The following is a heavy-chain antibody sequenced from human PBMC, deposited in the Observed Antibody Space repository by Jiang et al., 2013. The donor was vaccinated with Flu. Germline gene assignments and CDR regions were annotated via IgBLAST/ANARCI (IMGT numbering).Heavy chain of an antibody. D-gene: IGHD2-15*01. CDR1: NGAA. V-gene: IGHV6-1*01. J-gene: IGHJ6*02. CDR2: TYYRSKWSN. Sequence: NGAAWNWIRQSPSRGLEWLGRTYYRSKWSNDYAVSVKSRVSINPDTSKNQFSLQLNSVTPEDTAVYYCARAPRFCSGGICFYYYGMDVWGQGTTVTVSS. CDR3: ARAPRFCSGGICFYYYGMDV.